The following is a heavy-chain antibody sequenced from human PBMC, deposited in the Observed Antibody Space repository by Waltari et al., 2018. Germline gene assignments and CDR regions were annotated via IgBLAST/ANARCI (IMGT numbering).Heavy chain of an antibody. V-gene: IGHV3-21*01. Sequence: EVQLVGSGGGLVKPGGSLRLSCAASGFTFSSYTMNWVRQAPGKGLECVSLISGGSSYIFDADSVKSRFTISRDNAKNSLYLQMNSLRVEDTAVYYCAREWGVMVGTAGYYFDYWGQGSLVTVSS. CDR3: AREWGVMVGTAGYYFDY. D-gene: IGHD3-9*01. J-gene: IGHJ4*02. CDR2: ISGGSSYI. CDR1: GFTFSSYT.